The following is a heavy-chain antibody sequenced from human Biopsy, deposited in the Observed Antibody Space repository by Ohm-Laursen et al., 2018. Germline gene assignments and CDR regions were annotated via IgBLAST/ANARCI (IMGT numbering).Heavy chain of an antibody. Sequence: LSLTCAVSGFTFSTYWMTWVRQAPGKGLEWVANINQDGSEKYYVDSVKGRFTISRDNAKDSLDLQMSSLRVEDTALYYCASAHQYCSATTCNGGSDFWGQGTLVTVSS. D-gene: IGHD2-15*01. CDR3: ASAHQYCSATTCNGGSDF. V-gene: IGHV3-7*01. CDR2: INQDGSEK. CDR1: GFTFSTYW. J-gene: IGHJ4*02.